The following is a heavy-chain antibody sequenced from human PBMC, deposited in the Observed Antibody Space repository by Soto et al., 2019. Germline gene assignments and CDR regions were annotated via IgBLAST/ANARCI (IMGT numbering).Heavy chain of an antibody. CDR2: ISWNSGRV. CDR1: GFTFDDYA. D-gene: IGHD2-15*01. J-gene: IGHJ4*02. Sequence: EVQLVESGGGLVQPGRSLRLSCAASGFTFDDYAMNWVRQAPGKGLEWVSGISWNSGRVAYADSVKGRFTISRDNAKNSLYLQMNSLSAEDTALYYCAKEAGYSCSGGSCYFDYWGQGTLVTVSS. CDR3: AKEAGYSCSGGSCYFDY. V-gene: IGHV3-9*01.